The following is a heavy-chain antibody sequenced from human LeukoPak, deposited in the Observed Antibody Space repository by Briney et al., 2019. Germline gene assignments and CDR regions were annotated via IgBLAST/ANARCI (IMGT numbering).Heavy chain of an antibody. Sequence: GGSLRLSCATSGFTFSDYALSWARQVPGKGLDWVATISGSGRTTDYADFVRGRFTISRDNSKNMVYLQMDSLRAEDTAIYYCAEPSHLSGSYYAFDYWGQGTLATVSS. V-gene: IGHV3-23*01. CDR3: AEPSHLSGSYYAFDY. CDR2: ISGSGRTT. CDR1: GFTFSDYA. J-gene: IGHJ4*02. D-gene: IGHD1-26*01.